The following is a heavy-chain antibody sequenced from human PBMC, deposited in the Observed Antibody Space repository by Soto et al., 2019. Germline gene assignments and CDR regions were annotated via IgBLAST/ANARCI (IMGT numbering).Heavy chain of an antibody. J-gene: IGHJ4*02. CDR2: ISSSSSYT. D-gene: IGHD1-20*01. V-gene: IGHV3-11*03. CDR1: GFTFSDYY. Sequence: PGGSLRLSCAASGFTFSDYYMSWIRQAPGKGLEWVSYISSSSSYTNYADSVKGRFTISRDNAKNSLYLQMNSLRAEDMAVYYCARTLTYNWKVDSFYYMGQRTLVTVSS. CDR3: ARTLTYNWKVDSFYY.